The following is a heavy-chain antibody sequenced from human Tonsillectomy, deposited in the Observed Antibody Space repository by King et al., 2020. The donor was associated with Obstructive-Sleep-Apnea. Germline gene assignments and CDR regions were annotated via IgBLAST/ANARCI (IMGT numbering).Heavy chain of an antibody. CDR2: ISYSGST. D-gene: IGHD2-15*01. J-gene: IGHJ4*02. V-gene: IGHV4-31*03. Sequence: LQLRESGPGLVKPSQTLSLTCTVSGGSISSGGYYWSWIRQHPGKGLEWIGYISYSGSTYYNPSLKSRVTISVDTSKNQFSLKLSSVTAADTAVYYCARGLVVPGIVDYWGQGTLVTVSS. CDR3: ARGLVVPGIVDY. CDR1: GGSISSGGYY.